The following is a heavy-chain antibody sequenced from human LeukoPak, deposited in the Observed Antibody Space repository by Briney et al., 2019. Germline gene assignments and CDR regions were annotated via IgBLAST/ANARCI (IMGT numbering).Heavy chain of an antibody. CDR2: ISYDGSNE. V-gene: IGHV3-30*03. J-gene: IGHJ6*02. D-gene: IGHD3-10*01. CDR3: VRGEYYSSSGMDV. Sequence: GRSLRLSCAASGFTFSDYGMHWVRQAPGKGLEWVAAISYDGSNEYFGDSLKGRSTISRDNSKNTLYLQTNRLRVEDTAVYYRVRGEYYSSSGMDVWGQGTTVTVSS. CDR1: GFTFSDYG.